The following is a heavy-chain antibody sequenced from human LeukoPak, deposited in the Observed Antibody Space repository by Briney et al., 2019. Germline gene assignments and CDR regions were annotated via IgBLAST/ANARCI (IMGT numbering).Heavy chain of an antibody. Sequence: PSETLSHTCTVSGGSISSYHWGWIRQPPGKGREWIGSIYYSGNTYYNPSLKSRVTISVDTSKNQFSLKLTSVTAADTAVYYCAHFKGGSFDFWGQGTMVTVSS. CDR1: GGSISSYH. D-gene: IGHD1-26*01. CDR2: IYYSGNT. J-gene: IGHJ3*01. V-gene: IGHV4-59*05. CDR3: AHFKGGSFDF.